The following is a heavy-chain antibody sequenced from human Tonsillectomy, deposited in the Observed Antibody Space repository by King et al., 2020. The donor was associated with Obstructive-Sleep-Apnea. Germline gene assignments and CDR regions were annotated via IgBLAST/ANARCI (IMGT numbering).Heavy chain of an antibody. V-gene: IGHV3-30*02. CDR3: AQDLCYYDSSGYSLPSYYYYGMDV. D-gene: IGHD3-22*01. CDR2: IQYDGSIK. J-gene: IGHJ6*02. Sequence: VQLVESGGGVVQPGRSLRLSCAASGFIFSNYGMHWVRQAPGKGLEWLAFIQYDGSIKYYADSVKGRFTISRDNSKDTLYLQMNSLRAEDTAVYYCAQDLCYYDSSGYSLPSYYYYGMDVWGQGTTVTVSS. CDR1: GFIFSNYG.